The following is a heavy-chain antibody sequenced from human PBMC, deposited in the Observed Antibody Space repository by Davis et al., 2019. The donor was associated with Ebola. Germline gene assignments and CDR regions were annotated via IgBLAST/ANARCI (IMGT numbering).Heavy chain of an antibody. CDR3: ARPSPPPLTSLVADYYSHLDV. V-gene: IGHV4-39*01. D-gene: IGHD3-3*02. CDR2: IYYGGRT. CDR1: GGSITSSSYF. J-gene: IGHJ6*02. Sequence: SETLSLTCTISGGSITSSSYFWGWIRQPPGKGLEWIGTIYYGGRTYYNPSLKSRVTVSVDTSKNQFSLKLRSVTAADTAVYYCARPSPPPLTSLVADYYSHLDVWGQGTTVIVSS.